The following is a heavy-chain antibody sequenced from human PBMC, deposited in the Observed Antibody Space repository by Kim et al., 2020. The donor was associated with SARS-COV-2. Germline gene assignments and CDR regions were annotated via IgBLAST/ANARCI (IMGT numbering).Heavy chain of an antibody. CDR3: TIDGDYVDWFDP. CDR2: IKSKTDGGTT. D-gene: IGHD4-17*01. J-gene: IGHJ5*02. CDR1: GFTFSNAW. V-gene: IGHV3-15*01. Sequence: GGSLRLSCAASGFTFSNAWMSWVRQAPGKGLEWVGRIKSKTDGGTTDYAAPVKGRFTISRDDSKNTLYLQMNSLKTEDTAVYYCTIDGDYVDWFDPWGQGTLVTVSS.